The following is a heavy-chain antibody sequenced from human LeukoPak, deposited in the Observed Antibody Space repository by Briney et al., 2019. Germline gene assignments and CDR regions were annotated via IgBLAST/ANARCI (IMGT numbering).Heavy chain of an antibody. D-gene: IGHD3-10*01. CDR1: GFTFSSYG. Sequence: GGSLRLSCAASGFTFSSYGMHGVREAPGKGREGVAVISYDGSNKYYADSVKGRFTISRDNSKNTLYLQMNSLGAEDKAVDYCAKDPRGDHIQSLDYWGQGTLVTVSS. CDR2: ISYDGSNK. CDR3: AKDPRGDHIQSLDY. V-gene: IGHV3-30*18. J-gene: IGHJ4*02.